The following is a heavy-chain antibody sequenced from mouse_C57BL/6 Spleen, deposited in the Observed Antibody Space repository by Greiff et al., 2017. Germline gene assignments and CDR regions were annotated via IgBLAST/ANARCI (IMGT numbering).Heavy chain of an antibody. CDR1: GFTFSSYA. Sequence: EVMLVESGGGLVKPGGSLKLSCAASGFTFSSYAMSWVRQTPEKRLEWVATISDGGSYTYYPDNVKGRFTISRDNAKNNLYLQMSHLKSEDTAMYYCARERGTAQATSFAYWGQGTLVTVSA. D-gene: IGHD3-2*02. CDR2: ISDGGSYT. V-gene: IGHV5-4*01. J-gene: IGHJ3*01. CDR3: ARERGTAQATSFAY.